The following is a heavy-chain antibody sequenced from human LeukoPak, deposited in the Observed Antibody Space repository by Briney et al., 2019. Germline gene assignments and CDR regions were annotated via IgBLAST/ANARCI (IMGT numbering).Heavy chain of an antibody. D-gene: IGHD3-10*01. J-gene: IGHJ4*02. Sequence: SQTLSLTCTVSGGSISSGGYSWSWIRQHPGKGLEWIGYIYYSGPTYYNPSLKSRITISVDTSKNQFSLKLSSVTAADTAVYYCARGTGGSWSYFDYWGQGTLVTVSS. V-gene: IGHV4-31*03. CDR1: GGSISSGGYS. CDR2: IYYSGPT. CDR3: ARGTGGSWSYFDY.